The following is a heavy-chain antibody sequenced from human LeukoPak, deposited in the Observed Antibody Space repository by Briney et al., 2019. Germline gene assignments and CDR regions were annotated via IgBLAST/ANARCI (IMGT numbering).Heavy chain of an antibody. CDR3: AKDPRYCSGGSCYSGYFDY. J-gene: IGHJ4*03. CDR1: GFTFSSYA. CDR2: ISGSGGST. Sequence: GGSLRLSCAASGFTFSSYAMSWVRQAPGKGLEWVSAISGSGGSTYYADSVKGRFNISRDNSKNALYLQMNSLRAEDTAVYYWAKDPRYCSGGSCYSGYFDYWGQGTLVTVSS. V-gene: IGHV3-23*01. D-gene: IGHD2-15*01.